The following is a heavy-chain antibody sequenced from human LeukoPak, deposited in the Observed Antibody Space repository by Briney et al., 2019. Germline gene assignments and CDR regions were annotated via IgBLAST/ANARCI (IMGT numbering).Heavy chain of an antibody. CDR1: GFTVSSHY. Sequence: GGSLRLSCAASGFTVSSHYMSWVRQAPGTGLEWVSVIYSGGSTYYADSVKGRFTITRDNSKNTLYLQMNSLRAEDTAVYYCATNYDFWSGYYMEFDYWGQGTLVTVSS. J-gene: IGHJ4*02. D-gene: IGHD3-3*01. CDR2: IYSGGST. V-gene: IGHV3-66*02. CDR3: ATNYDFWSGYYMEFDY.